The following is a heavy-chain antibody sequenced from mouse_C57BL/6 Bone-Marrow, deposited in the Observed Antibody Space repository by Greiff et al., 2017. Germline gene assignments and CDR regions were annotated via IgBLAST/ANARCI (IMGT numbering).Heavy chain of an antibody. D-gene: IGHD1-1*01. CDR3: ARWGTTVVEGFDY. Sequence: QVQLQQSGAELARPGASVKLSCKASGYTFTSYGISWVKQRTGQGLEWIGEIYPRSGNTYYNEKFKGKATLTADKSSSTAYRELRSLPSEDSAVYFCARWGTTVVEGFDYWVQGTTLTVSS. V-gene: IGHV1-81*01. CDR1: GYTFTSYG. J-gene: IGHJ2*01. CDR2: IYPRSGNT.